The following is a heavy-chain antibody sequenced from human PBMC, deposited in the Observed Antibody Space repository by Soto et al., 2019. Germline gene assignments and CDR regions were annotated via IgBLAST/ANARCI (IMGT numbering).Heavy chain of an antibody. J-gene: IGHJ2*01. D-gene: IGHD2-2*01. Sequence: GGSLRLSCAASVFTFSSYAMSWVRQAPGKGLEWVSAISGSGGSTYYADSVKGRFTISRDNSKNTLYLQMNSLRAEDTAVYYCAKGPKTTYCSSTSCPRYFDLWGRGTLVTVSS. V-gene: IGHV3-23*01. CDR1: VFTFSSYA. CDR3: AKGPKTTYCSSTSCPRYFDL. CDR2: ISGSGGST.